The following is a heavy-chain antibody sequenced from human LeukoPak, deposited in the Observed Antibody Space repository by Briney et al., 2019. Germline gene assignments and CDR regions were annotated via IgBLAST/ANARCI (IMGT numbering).Heavy chain of an antibody. CDR3: ARDEGDSGYDFPYYFDY. D-gene: IGHD5-12*01. Sequence: PGGSLRLSCAVSGFIVGVTSMSWIRQAPGKGLEWVSSLYSVGSTYYADSVKGRFSFSRDHSNNTLYLQMNSLRVEDTAVYYCARDEGDSGYDFPYYFDYWGQGTLVTVSS. CDR2: LYSVGST. V-gene: IGHV3-66*01. CDR1: GFIVGVTS. J-gene: IGHJ4*02.